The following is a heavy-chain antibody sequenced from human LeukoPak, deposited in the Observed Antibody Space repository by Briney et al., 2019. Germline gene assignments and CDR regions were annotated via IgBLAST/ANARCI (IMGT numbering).Heavy chain of an antibody. CDR3: ARDPPTGAGMVGSWFDP. CDR1: RYTFTSYD. D-gene: IGHD6-19*01. CDR2: MNPNSGYT. V-gene: IGHV1-8*01. J-gene: IGHJ5*02. Sequence: EASVKVSCKASRYTFTSYDINWVRQATGQGLEWMGWMNPNSGYTGYAQKFQGRVTMTRNTSISTAYMELSSLRSEDTAVYYCARDPPTGAGMVGSWFDPWGQGTLVTVSS.